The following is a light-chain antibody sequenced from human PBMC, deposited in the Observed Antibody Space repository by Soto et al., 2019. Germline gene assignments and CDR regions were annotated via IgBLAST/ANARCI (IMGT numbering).Light chain of an antibody. CDR2: SNN. CDR3: AAWDDSLSGWV. J-gene: IGLJ3*02. CDR1: SSNIGSNY. Sequence: QSVLTQPPSASETPGQRVTISCSGSSSNIGSNYVYWYQQLPGTAPKLLIYSNNQRPSGVPDRFSGSKSGTSASLAISGLRSEDEADYYCAAWDDSLSGWVFGGGTKVTVL. V-gene: IGLV1-47*02.